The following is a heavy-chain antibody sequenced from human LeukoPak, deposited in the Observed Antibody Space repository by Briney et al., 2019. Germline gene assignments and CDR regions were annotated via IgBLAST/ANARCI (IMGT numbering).Heavy chain of an antibody. V-gene: IGHV3-21*04. CDR1: RFTFSTYT. J-gene: IGHJ4*02. CDR3: GRDLGGRSGY. D-gene: IGHD1-26*01. CDR2: ISDSGGAT. Sequence: PGGSLRLSCAASRFTFSTYTMNWVRQAPGKGLQWVSSISDSGGATFYADSLRGRFTISRDNAENTLYLQMNSLTAEDTAVYYCGRDLGGRSGYWGLGTLVTVSS.